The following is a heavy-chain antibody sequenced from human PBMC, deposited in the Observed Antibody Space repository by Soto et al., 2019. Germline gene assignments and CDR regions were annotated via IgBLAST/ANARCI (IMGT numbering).Heavy chain of an antibody. Sequence: SVKVSCKASGGTFSSYSINWVRQAPGQGLEWMGEIIPIFGTANYAQKFQGRVTTTADESTSTAYMELSSLRSEDTAVYYCARDGGRHSGGIDYWGQGTMVTVSS. V-gene: IGHV1-69*13. CDR3: ARDGGRHSGGIDY. D-gene: IGHD1-26*01. J-gene: IGHJ4*02. CDR2: IIPIFGTA. CDR1: GGTFSSYS.